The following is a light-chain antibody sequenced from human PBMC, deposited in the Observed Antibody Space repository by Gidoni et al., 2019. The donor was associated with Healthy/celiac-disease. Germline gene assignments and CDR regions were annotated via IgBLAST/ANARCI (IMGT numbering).Light chain of an antibody. J-gene: IGKJ1*01. CDR1: QSISRSY. CDR2: GAF. CDR3: QQYGSSLTWT. V-gene: IGKV3-20*01. Sequence: EIVLTQSPGTLSLSPGERATLSCRASQSISRSYLAWYQQKPGQAPRLLIYGAFSRATGIHDRFSCSVSGTDFTLTISRLEPEDFAVYYCQQYGSSLTWTFGQGTKVEIK.